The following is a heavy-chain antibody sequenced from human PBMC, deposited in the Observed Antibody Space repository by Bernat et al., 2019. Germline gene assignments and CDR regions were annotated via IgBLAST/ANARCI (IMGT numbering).Heavy chain of an antibody. J-gene: IGHJ6*03. CDR1: GFTVSSNY. D-gene: IGHD6-6*01. CDR2: IYSGGST. V-gene: IGHV3-66*01. CDR3: ARVEYSSSYYMDV. Sequence: EVQLVESRGGLVQPGGSLRLSCAASGFTVSSNYMSWVRQAPGKGLEWVSVIYSGGSTYYADSVKGRFTISRDNSKNTLYLQMNSLRAEDTAVYYCARVEYSSSYYMDVWGKGTTVTVSS.